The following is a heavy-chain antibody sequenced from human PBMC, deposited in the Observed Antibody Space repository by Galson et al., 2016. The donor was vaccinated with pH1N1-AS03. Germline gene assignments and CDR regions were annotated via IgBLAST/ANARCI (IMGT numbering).Heavy chain of an antibody. CDR1: GGSINNFY. Sequence: SETLSLTCSVSGGSINNFYWNWIRQSPGKALEWIGFIYSSGRTVYNPSLESRVTISVETSKNQFSLTLNSVTAADTAVYYCARPLRGVYYVSSGYYYWYYDLWGRGTLVTVSS. CDR2: IYSSGRT. D-gene: IGHD3-22*01. V-gene: IGHV4-59*08. J-gene: IGHJ2*01. CDR3: ARPLRGVYYVSSGYYYWYYDL.